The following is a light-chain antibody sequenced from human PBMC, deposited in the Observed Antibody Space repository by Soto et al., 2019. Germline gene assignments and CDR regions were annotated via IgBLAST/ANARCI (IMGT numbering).Light chain of an antibody. V-gene: IGLV2-14*01. J-gene: IGLJ1*01. CDR3: SSYTGSSTYV. Sequence: QSVLTQPASVSGSPGQSITISCTGTSSDVGGYNYVSWYQQHPGKAPKLMIYDVSNRPSGISNRFSGSKSGNTASLTISGLQAEDEADYYCSSYTGSSTYVFGTWTKLTVL. CDR1: SSDVGGYNY. CDR2: DVS.